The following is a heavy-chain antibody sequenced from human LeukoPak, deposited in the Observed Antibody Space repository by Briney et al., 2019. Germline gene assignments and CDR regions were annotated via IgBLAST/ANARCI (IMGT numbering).Heavy chain of an antibody. Sequence: ASVTVSCKASGYIFTGYYMHWVRQAPGQGLEWMGWINHNSGGTNPAQKFQGRVTMTRDTSISTAYMELSRLTSDDTAVYYCARHPYSGSYHFDYWGQGTLVTVSS. CDR1: GYIFTGYY. J-gene: IGHJ4*02. CDR2: INHNSGGT. V-gene: IGHV1-2*02. D-gene: IGHD1-26*01. CDR3: ARHPYSGSYHFDY.